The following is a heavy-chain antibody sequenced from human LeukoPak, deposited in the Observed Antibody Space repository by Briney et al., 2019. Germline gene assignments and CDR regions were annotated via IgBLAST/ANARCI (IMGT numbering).Heavy chain of an antibody. CDR2: ISGSGGST. CDR3: AKDFRPSSSWYCFDY. J-gene: IGHJ4*02. CDR1: GFTFSSYA. V-gene: IGHV3-23*01. Sequence: GGSLRLSCAASGFTFSSYAMSWVRQAPGKGLEWVSAISGSGGSTYYADSVKGRFTISRDNSKNTLYLQMNSLRAEDTAVYYCAKDFRPSSSWYCFDYWGQGTLVTVSS. D-gene: IGHD6-13*01.